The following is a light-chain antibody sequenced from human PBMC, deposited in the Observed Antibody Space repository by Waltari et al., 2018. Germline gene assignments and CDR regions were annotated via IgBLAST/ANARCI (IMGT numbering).Light chain of an antibody. CDR2: EVN. J-gene: IGLJ1*01. Sequence: QSALTQPASVSGSPGQSITISCTGTSSDVGNFNLVSWYQQYPGKAPKLMIYEVNNRPSWVSNRFSGSKSGNTASLTISGLQAEDEADYYCSSYTISSTYVFGTGTKVTVL. V-gene: IGLV2-23*02. CDR1: SSDVGNFNL. CDR3: SSYTISSTYV.